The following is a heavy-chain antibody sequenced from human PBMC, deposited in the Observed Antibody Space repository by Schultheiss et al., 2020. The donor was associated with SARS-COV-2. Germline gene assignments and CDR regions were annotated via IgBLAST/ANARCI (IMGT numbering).Heavy chain of an antibody. CDR3: ARVNEDPRWPTYYYYGMDV. V-gene: IGHV4-59*12. CDR2: ISYSGST. CDR1: GGSFSGYY. J-gene: IGHJ6*02. Sequence: SETLSLTCAVYGGSFSGYYWTWIRQPPGKGLEWIGYISYSGSTNYNPSLKSRVTISVDTSKNQFSLKLSSVTAADTAVYYCARVNEDPRWPTYYYYGMDVWGQGTTVTVSS. D-gene: IGHD1-1*01.